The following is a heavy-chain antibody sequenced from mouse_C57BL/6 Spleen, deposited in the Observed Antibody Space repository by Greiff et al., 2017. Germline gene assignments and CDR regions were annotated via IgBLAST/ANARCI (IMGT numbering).Heavy chain of an antibody. CDR3: TGGVVSFDY. CDR2: IRFQSDNYAT. J-gene: IGHJ2*01. V-gene: IGHV6-3*01. D-gene: IGHD6-2*01. Sequence: EVQRVESGGGLVQPGGSLKLSCVAFGFTFSHYWMNSVCQSPGKGLEWVAQIRFQSDNYATHFAESVKWRFTISRDDSKSSVYLQMNYLRAEDTGIYYCTGGVVSFDYWGQGTTLTVSS. CDR1: GFTFSHYW.